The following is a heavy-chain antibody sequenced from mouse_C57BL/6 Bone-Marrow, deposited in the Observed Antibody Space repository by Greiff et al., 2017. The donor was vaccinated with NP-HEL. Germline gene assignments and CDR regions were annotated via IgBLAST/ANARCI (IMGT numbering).Heavy chain of an antibody. Sequence: QVQLQQSGSELRSPGSSVKLSCKDFDSEVFPIAYMSWVRQKPGHGFEWIGGILPSIGRTIYGEKFEDKATLDADTLSNTAYLELNSLTSEDSAIYYCARQYYGSSYWYFDVWGTGTTVTVSS. CDR1: DSEVFPIAY. D-gene: IGHD1-1*01. CDR3: ARQYYGSSYWYFDV. V-gene: IGHV15-2*01. CDR2: ILPSIGRT. J-gene: IGHJ1*03.